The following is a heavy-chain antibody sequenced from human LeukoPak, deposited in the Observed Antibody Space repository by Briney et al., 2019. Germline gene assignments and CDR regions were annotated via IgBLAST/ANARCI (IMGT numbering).Heavy chain of an antibody. CDR3: ARDLSGSTTGYFDY. V-gene: IGHV3-30-3*01. D-gene: IGHD3-10*01. CDR2: ISYDGSNK. J-gene: IGHJ4*02. Sequence: GGSLSLSCAASGLTSVSLPLPGFPQPPGRGLEGVAVISYDGSNKYYADSVKGRFTISRDNSKNTLYLQMNSLRAEDTAVYYCARDLSGSTTGYFDYWGQGTLVTVSS. CDR1: GLTSVSLP.